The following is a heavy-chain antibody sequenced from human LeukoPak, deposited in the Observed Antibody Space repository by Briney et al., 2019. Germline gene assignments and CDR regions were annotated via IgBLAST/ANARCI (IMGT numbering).Heavy chain of an antibody. CDR2: IYYSGST. Sequence: PSQTLSLTCTVSGGSISSGGYYWSWIRQHPGKGLEWIGHIYYSGSTYYNPSLKSRVTISVDTSKNQFSLKLSSVTAADTAVYYCARSPTVTPDYFDYWGQGTLVTVSS. J-gene: IGHJ4*02. CDR1: GGSISSGGYY. V-gene: IGHV4-31*03. CDR3: ARSPTVTPDYFDY. D-gene: IGHD4-17*01.